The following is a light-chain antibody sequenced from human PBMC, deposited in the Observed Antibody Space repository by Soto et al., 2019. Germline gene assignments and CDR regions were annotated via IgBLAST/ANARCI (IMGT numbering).Light chain of an antibody. Sequence: DIQMTQSPYSLSASVGDRVTITCRASQSISDYLNWYQQKPGKAPKLLIYAASSLQSGVPSRFSGSGSGTDFTLTISSLQPEDFATYYCQQRGTFGQGTKLEIK. CDR1: QSISDY. V-gene: IGKV1-39*01. CDR3: QQRGT. CDR2: AAS. J-gene: IGKJ2*01.